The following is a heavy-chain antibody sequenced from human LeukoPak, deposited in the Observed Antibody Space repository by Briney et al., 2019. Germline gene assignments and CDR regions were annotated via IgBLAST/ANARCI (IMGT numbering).Heavy chain of an antibody. CDR3: AKTYSSSWYIFDY. J-gene: IGHJ4*02. CDR1: GFTFTTYA. Sequence: PGGSLRLSCAASGFTFTTYAMSWVRQAPGKGLELVSGISGTGGSTFYADSVKGRFTISIDKSKNMLYLEMNSLRAEDTAVYYCAKTYSSSWYIFDYWGQGTLVTVSS. CDR2: ISGTGGST. D-gene: IGHD6-13*01. V-gene: IGHV3-23*01.